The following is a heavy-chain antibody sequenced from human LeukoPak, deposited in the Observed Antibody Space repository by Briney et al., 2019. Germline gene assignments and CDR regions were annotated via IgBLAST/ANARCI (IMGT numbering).Heavy chain of an antibody. CDR2: INPNSGDT. CDR3: ARDRATSGWYQDDY. D-gene: IGHD6-19*01. J-gene: IGHJ4*02. Sequence: EASVKVSCKASGYTFTGYYMYWVRQAPGQGLEWMGWINPNSGDTNYAQKFQGRVTMTRDTSISTAYMELRSLRSDDTAVYYCARDRATSGWYQDDYWGQGTQVTVSS. V-gene: IGHV1-2*02. CDR1: GYTFTGYY.